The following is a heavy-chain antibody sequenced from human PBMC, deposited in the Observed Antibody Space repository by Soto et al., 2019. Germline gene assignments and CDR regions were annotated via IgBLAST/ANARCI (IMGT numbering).Heavy chain of an antibody. CDR3: ARTKRASWYSSSFYLGY. J-gene: IGHJ4*02. D-gene: IGHD6-19*01. V-gene: IGHV5-51*01. CDR2: IYPGDSDT. Sequence: PGESLKISCKGSGFTFTTYWIGCVRQMPGKGVEWMGIIYPGDSDTRYSPYFQGQVTISADKYINIAYLHLSGLRASDNAIYYRARTKRASWYSSSFYLGYWGQGTQVTVSS. CDR1: GFTFTTYW.